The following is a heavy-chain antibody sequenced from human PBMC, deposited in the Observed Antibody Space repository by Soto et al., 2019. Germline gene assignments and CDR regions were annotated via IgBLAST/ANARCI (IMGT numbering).Heavy chain of an antibody. J-gene: IGHJ4*02. CDR3: ARANPRYFDWLYGFDY. Sequence: GGSLRLSCAASGFTFSNYGMNWVRQAPGKGLEWVSSIGSSSYIFYADSVKGRFTISRDNAKNSLYLQMNSLRAEDTAVYYCARANPRYFDWLYGFDYWGQGTLVTVSS. CDR2: IGSSSYI. D-gene: IGHD3-9*01. CDR1: GFTFSNYG. V-gene: IGHV3-21*01.